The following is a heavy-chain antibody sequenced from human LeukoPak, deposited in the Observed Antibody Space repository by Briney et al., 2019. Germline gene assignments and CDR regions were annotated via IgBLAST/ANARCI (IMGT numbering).Heavy chain of an antibody. J-gene: IGHJ5*02. CDR3: ARDYGSGSYSVWFDP. D-gene: IGHD3-10*01. Sequence: GSSVKVSCKASGGTFSSYAISWVRQAPGQGLEWMGWISAYNGNTNYAQKLQGRVTMTTDTSTSTAYMELRSLRSDDTAVYYCARDYGSGSYSVWFDPWGQGTLVTVSS. CDR2: ISAYNGNT. CDR1: GGTFSSYA. V-gene: IGHV1-18*01.